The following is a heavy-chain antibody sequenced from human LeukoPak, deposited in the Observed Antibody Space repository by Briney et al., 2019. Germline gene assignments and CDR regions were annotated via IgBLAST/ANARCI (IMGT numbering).Heavy chain of an antibody. J-gene: IGHJ3*02. CDR3: AREGYCSGGSCYVAFDI. V-gene: IGHV3-48*03. CDR2: MSSSGSTI. Sequence: GGSLRLSCAASGFTFSSYEMNWVRQAPGKGLEGVSYMSSSGSTIYYADSVKGRFTISRDNAKNSLYLQMNSLRAEDTAVYYCAREGYCSGGSCYVAFDIWGQGTMVTVSS. D-gene: IGHD2-15*01. CDR1: GFTFSSYE.